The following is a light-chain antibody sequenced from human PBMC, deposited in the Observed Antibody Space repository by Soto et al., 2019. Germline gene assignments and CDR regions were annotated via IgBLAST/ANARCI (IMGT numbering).Light chain of an antibody. V-gene: IGKV3-11*01. Sequence: EIVLTQSPATLSLSPGETATLSCRASQSVSISLAWYQQKPGQAPRLLIYDASNRAAGVPARFSGGGSGTDVPLTISILEPEDFAVYCCQQGSNWPPTFGPGTRVEIK. CDR1: QSVSIS. CDR2: DAS. J-gene: IGKJ3*01. CDR3: QQGSNWPPT.